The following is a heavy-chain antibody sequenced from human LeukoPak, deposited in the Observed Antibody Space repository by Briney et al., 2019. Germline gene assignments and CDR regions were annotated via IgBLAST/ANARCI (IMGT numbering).Heavy chain of an antibody. CDR3: ARHGLSDDYVWGSYRSQPDY. D-gene: IGHD3-16*02. V-gene: IGHV5-51*01. CDR1: GYSFTSYW. J-gene: IGHJ4*02. Sequence: GESLKISCKGSGYSFTSYWFGWVRQMAGKGLEWMGIIYPGDSDTRYSPSFQGQVTISADKSISTAYLQWSSLKASGTAVYYCARHGLSDDYVWGSYRSQPDYWGQGTLVTVSS. CDR2: IYPGDSDT.